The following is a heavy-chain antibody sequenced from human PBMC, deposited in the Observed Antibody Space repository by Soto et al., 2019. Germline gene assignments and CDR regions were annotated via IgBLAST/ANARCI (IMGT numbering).Heavy chain of an antibody. V-gene: IGHV4-31*03. CDR2: IYYSGST. CDR3: ARDQGYYYGANYGMDV. CDR1: GGSISSGGYY. Sequence: SETLSLTCTVSGGSISSGGYYWSWIRQQPGKSLEWIGYIYYSGSTYYNPSLKSRVTISVDTSKNQFSLKLSSVTAADTAVYYCARDQGYYYGANYGMDVWGQGTTVTVSS. J-gene: IGHJ6*02. D-gene: IGHD3-10*01.